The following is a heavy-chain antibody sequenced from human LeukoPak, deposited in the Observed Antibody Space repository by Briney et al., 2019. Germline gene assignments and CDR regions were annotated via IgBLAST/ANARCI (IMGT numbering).Heavy chain of an antibody. J-gene: IGHJ4*02. Sequence: QTGGPLRLSCAASGFTFSSSWMSWARQAPGKGLECVANIKQDGSEKYYVDSVKGRFTISRDNAKNSLYLQMNSLRAEDTAVYYCASGSHFDYWGQGTLVTVSS. CDR3: ASGSHFDY. D-gene: IGHD1-26*01. CDR2: IKQDGSEK. CDR1: GFTFSSSW. V-gene: IGHV3-7*01.